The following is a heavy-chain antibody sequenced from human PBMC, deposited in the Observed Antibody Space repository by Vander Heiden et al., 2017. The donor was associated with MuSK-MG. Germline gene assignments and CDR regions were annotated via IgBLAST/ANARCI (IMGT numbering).Heavy chain of an antibody. J-gene: IGHJ6*03. CDR3: ARGYYDVLSYYYPWRYHYYMDV. D-gene: IGHD3-9*01. V-gene: IGHV4-59*01. CDR1: DGSIRHYH. CDR2: VFYNGNT. Sequence: QVQLQESGPGLVEPSETLSLTCAVSDGSIRHYHCTWIRQPPGKGLEWIGYVFYNGNTNYNPSLKSRVTILVDTSKNQFSLRLSSVTAADTAVYYCARGYYDVLSYYYPWRYHYYMDVWGKGTSVTVSS.